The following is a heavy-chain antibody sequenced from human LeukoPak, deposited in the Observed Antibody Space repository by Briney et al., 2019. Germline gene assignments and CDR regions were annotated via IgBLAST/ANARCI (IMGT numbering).Heavy chain of an antibody. V-gene: IGHV3-48*03. CDR1: GFTFSSYE. CDR3: ARGGRDGYNWFDY. CDR2: ISSSGSTI. D-gene: IGHD5-24*01. J-gene: IGHJ4*02. Sequence: GGSLRLSCAASGFTFSSYEMNWGRQAPGKGLEWVSYISSSGSTIYYADSVKGRFTISRDNAKNSLYLQMNSLRAEDTAVYYCARGGRDGYNWFDYWGQGTLVSVSS.